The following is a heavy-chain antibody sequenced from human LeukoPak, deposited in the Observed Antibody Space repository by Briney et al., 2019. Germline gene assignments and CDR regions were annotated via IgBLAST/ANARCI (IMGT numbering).Heavy chain of an antibody. CDR1: GGSISGGSYY. D-gene: IGHD6-25*01. J-gene: IGHJ6*03. Sequence: SETLSLTCTVSGGSISGGSYYWSWIRQPAGKGLEWIGRIYTSGSTNYNPSLKSRVTISVDTSKNQFSLKLSSVTAADTAVYYCARDKRPRIYYYYYMDVWGKGTTVTVSS. V-gene: IGHV4-61*02. CDR2: IYTSGST. CDR3: ARDKRPRIYYYYYMDV.